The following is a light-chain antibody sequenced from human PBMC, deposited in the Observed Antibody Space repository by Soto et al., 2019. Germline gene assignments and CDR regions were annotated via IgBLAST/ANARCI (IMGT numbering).Light chain of an antibody. Sequence: IRRSMSVLTVRAKEERSVSILCLASQCISNWLAWYQQKPGTAPKVLIYHASNLQSGVPSRFSGSGSGTEFTLTFSSLQPDEFATYSGPQYQSYSFCHGTKVDIK. J-gene: IGKJ1*01. V-gene: IGKV1-5*02. CDR2: HAS. CDR1: QCISNW. CDR3: PQYQSYS.